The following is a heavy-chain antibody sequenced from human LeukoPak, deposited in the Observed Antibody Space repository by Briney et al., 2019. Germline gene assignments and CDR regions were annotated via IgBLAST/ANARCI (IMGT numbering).Heavy chain of an antibody. J-gene: IGHJ4*02. CDR2: IYNSGTT. CDR3: ARGWEWWDY. Sequence: PGGSLRLSCAASGFSVSSNYMSRVRQAPGKGLEWVAVIYNSGTTKYADSVKGRFTIARDSSNNTLYLQMNSLRAEDTAVYYCARGWEWWDYWGQGSLVTVSS. V-gene: IGHV3-53*01. CDR1: GFSVSSNY. D-gene: IGHD2-15*01.